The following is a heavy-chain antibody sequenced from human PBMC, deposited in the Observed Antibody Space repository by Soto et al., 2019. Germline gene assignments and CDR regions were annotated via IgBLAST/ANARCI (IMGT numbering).Heavy chain of an antibody. CDR2: IYYSGST. Sequence: QVQLQESGPGLVKPSQTLSLTCTVSGGSISSGGYYWSWIRQHPGKGLEWIGYIYYSGSTYYNPSLKSRVTISVDTSKTQFSLKLRSVTAADTAVYYCARGKGPRGYYYYMDVWGKGTTVTVSS. V-gene: IGHV4-31*03. CDR1: GGSISSGGYY. J-gene: IGHJ6*03. CDR3: ARGKGPRGYYYYMDV.